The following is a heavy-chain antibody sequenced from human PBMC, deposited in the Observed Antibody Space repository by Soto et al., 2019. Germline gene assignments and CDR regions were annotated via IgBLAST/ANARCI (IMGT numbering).Heavy chain of an antibody. J-gene: IGHJ5*02. Sequence: SETLSLTCAVYGGSFSSYYWSWIRQPPGKGLEWIGEINHSGSTNYNPSLKSRVTISVDTSKNQFSLKLSSVTAADTAVYYCARGVRITMIVVVITTDDWFDPWGQGTLVTVS. CDR2: INHSGST. CDR1: GGSFSSYY. D-gene: IGHD3-22*01. CDR3: ARGVRITMIVVVITTDDWFDP. V-gene: IGHV4-34*01.